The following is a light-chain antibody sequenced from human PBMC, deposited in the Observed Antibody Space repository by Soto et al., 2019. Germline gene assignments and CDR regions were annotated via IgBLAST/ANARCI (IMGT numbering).Light chain of an antibody. Sequence: QSVLTQPASVSGSPGQSITISCTGTSSDVGSYNLVSWYQQHPGKAPKLMIYEGSKRPSGASNRFSGSKSGNTASLTISGLQAEDEADYYCCSYAGSSTFVFGGGTQLTVL. CDR1: SSDVGSYNL. CDR3: CSYAGSSTFV. J-gene: IGLJ7*01. V-gene: IGLV2-23*01. CDR2: EGS.